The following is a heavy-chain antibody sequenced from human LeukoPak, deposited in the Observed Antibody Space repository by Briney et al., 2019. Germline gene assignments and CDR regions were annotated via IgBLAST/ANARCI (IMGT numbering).Heavy chain of an antibody. CDR2: ISGGGDST. CDR3: AKGSSAVRPYYFDY. D-gene: IGHD6-6*01. Sequence: GGSLRLSCAASGFTFSNYAMSWVRQAPGKGLEWLSAISGGGDSTWYADSVKGRLTISRDNSKNTLSLQMNSLRAEDTTLYYCAKGSSAVRPYYFDYWGQGILVTVSS. CDR1: GFTFSNYA. J-gene: IGHJ4*02. V-gene: IGHV3-23*01.